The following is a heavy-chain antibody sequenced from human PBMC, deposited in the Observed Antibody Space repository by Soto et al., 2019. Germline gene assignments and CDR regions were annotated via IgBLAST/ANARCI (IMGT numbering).Heavy chain of an antibody. CDR3: ATSKKGYNWNYFDH. Sequence: SETLSLTCAVSGASISGSYYYWAWLRQSPGKGSEWMGSVFSPGFTSYSPSLESRVSVSVDTSKSQFSLNMSAVTAADTAVYYCATSKKGYNWNYFDHWGQGALVTVSS. V-gene: IGHV4-39*01. J-gene: IGHJ4*02. CDR2: VFSPGFT. CDR1: GASISGSYYY. D-gene: IGHD1-20*01.